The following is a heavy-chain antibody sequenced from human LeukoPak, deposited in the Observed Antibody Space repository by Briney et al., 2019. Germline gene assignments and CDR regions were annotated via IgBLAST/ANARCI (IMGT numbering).Heavy chain of an antibody. J-gene: IGHJ4*02. CDR2: IIADSRTT. Sequence: GRSQRLSWAASGFSFSTYNMKWVRLAAGKGLEWISYIIADSRTTQYADSVKGRFTTSRDNAKNSLYLQMNSLRAEDTAVYYCVRDNSRGQSLGVIYWGQGSLVTVSS. D-gene: IGHD3-22*01. CDR1: GFSFSTYN. CDR3: VRDNSRGQSLGVIY. V-gene: IGHV3-48*01.